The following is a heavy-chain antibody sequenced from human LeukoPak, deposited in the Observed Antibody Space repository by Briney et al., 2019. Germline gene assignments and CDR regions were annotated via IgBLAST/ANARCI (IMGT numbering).Heavy chain of an antibody. CDR1: GGSISSGGYY. D-gene: IGHD3-3*01. J-gene: IGHJ5*02. CDR3: ARVVVGEAYYDFIGFDP. Sequence: SQTLSLTCTVSGGSISSGGYYWSWIRQPPGKGLEWIGYIYHSGSTYYNPSLKSRVTISVDRSKNQFSLKLSSVTAADTAVYYCARVVVGEAYYDFIGFDPWGQGTLVTVSS. V-gene: IGHV4-30-2*01. CDR2: IYHSGST.